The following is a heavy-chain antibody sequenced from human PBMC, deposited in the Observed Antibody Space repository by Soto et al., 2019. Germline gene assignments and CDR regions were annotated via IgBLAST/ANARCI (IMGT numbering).Heavy chain of an antibody. Sequence: SVKVSCKASGGTFSSYAISWVRQAPGQGLEWMGGIIPIFGTANYAQKFQGRVTITADESTSTAYMELSSLRSEDTAVYYCARLGGYSYGLDYYYGMDVWGQGTTVTVSS. J-gene: IGHJ6*02. CDR2: IIPIFGTA. V-gene: IGHV1-69*13. CDR3: ARLGGYSYGLDYYYGMDV. D-gene: IGHD5-18*01. CDR1: GGTFSSYA.